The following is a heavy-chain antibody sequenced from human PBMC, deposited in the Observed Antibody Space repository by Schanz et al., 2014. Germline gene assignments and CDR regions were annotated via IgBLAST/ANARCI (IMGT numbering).Heavy chain of an antibody. CDR1: GFTFSTYA. D-gene: IGHD2-2*01. J-gene: IGHJ4*02. V-gene: IGHV3-21*02. Sequence: EVKLLESGGHLVQPGGSLRLSCVASGFTFSTYAMSWVRQAPGKGPEWVSSISSSSSYISYADSVKGRFTISRDNAKNSLFLQMNSLSAEDTAVYYCAKVAPAATYLDSWGLGTLVTVSS. CDR2: ISSSSSYI. CDR3: AKVAPAATYLDS.